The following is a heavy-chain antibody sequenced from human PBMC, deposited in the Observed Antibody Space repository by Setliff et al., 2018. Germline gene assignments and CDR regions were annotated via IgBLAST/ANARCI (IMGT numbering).Heavy chain of an antibody. CDR1: GGSISSRSYY. D-gene: IGHD2-21*02. CDR3: ARDLYCGGHCYQLFDS. Sequence: ASETLSLTCTVSGGSISSRSYYWGWIRQPPGKGLEWIGSIYHSGSSYYNPSLRSRVTISVDTSKNHFSLRLSSVTAADTAVYYCARDLYCGGHCYQLFDSWGQGTLVTVSS. J-gene: IGHJ4*02. V-gene: IGHV4-39*02. CDR2: IYHSGSS.